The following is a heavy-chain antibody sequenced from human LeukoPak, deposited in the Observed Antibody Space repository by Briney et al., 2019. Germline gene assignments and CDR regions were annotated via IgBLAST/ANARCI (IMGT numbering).Heavy chain of an antibody. J-gene: IGHJ4*02. V-gene: IGHV1-46*01. CDR3: ASDRTRPKLLWFGELNRGYFDY. Sequence: ASVKVSCKASGYTFTSYYMHWVRQAPGQGLEWMGIINPSGGSTSYAQKFQGRVTMTRDTSTSTVYMELSSLRPEDTAVYYCASDRTRPKLLWFGELNRGYFDYWGQGTLVTVSS. D-gene: IGHD3-10*01. CDR2: INPSGGST. CDR1: GYTFTSYY.